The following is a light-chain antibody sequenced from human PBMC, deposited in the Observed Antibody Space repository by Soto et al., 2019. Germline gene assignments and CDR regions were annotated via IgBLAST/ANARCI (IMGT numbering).Light chain of an antibody. J-gene: IGLJ2*01. Sequence: QSALTQPASVSGSPGQSITISCTGTSSDVGGYNYVSWYQQHPGKAPKLMIYDVSNRPSGVSNRFSGSKSGNTGSLTISGLQAEDEADYYFSSYTSSTLVFGGGTKVTVL. CDR2: DVS. CDR1: SSDVGGYNY. V-gene: IGLV2-14*01. CDR3: SSYTSSTLV.